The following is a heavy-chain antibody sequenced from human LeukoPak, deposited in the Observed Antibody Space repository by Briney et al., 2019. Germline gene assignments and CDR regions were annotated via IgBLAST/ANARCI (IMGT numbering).Heavy chain of an antibody. CDR2: ISGSGGST. D-gene: IGHD1-26*01. CDR1: GFTFSSHA. Sequence: GGSLRLSCAASGFTFSSHAMSWVRQAPGKGLEWVSAISGSGGSTYYADSVKGRFTISRDNAKNSLYLQMNSLRAEDAAVYYCARARRSYSFDRWGQGTLVTVSS. V-gene: IGHV3-23*01. J-gene: IGHJ4*02. CDR3: ARARRSYSFDR.